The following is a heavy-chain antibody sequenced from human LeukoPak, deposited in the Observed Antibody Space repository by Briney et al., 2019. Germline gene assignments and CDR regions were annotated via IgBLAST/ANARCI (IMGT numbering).Heavy chain of an antibody. V-gene: IGHV3-7*01. J-gene: IGHJ4*02. CDR1: GFTFSSYW. CDR3: AREQEGSSWDFDY. D-gene: IGHD6-13*01. CDR2: IKQDGSEK. Sequence: GSLRLSCAASGFTFSSYWMSWVRQAPGKGLEWVANIKQDGSEKYYVDSVKGRFTISRDNAKNSLYLQMNSLRAEDTAVYYCAREQEGSSWDFDYWGQGTLVTVSS.